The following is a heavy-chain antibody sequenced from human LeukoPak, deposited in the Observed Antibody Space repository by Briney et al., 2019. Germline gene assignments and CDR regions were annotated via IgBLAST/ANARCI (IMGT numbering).Heavy chain of an antibody. D-gene: IGHD2-2*01. V-gene: IGHV4-34*01. Sequence: SETLSLTCAVYGGSFSGYYWSWIRQPPGKGLEWIGEINHSGSTNYNPSLKSRVTISVDTSKNQFSLKLSSVTAADTAVYYCARDLGSSSSTSCWILDYWGQGTLVTVSS. CDR2: INHSGST. J-gene: IGHJ4*02. CDR1: GGSFSGYY. CDR3: ARDLGSSSSTSCWILDY.